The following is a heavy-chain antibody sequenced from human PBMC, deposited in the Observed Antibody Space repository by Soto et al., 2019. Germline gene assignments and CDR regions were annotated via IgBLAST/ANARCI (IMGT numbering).Heavy chain of an antibody. CDR2: IWSAGLI. Sequence: DVQLVETGGELIQPGGSLRLSCASSGFTVSSKYMSWVRQAPGKGLEWISVIWSAGLIYYADSVMGRFTIARDISKNILYLERTSLRADDTAVYYCAREAPMDVLGQGTTVTFSS. V-gene: IGHV3-53*02. CDR3: AREAPMDV. CDR1: GFTVSSKY. J-gene: IGHJ6*02.